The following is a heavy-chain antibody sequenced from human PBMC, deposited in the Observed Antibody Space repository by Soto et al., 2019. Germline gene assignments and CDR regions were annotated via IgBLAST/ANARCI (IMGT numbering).Heavy chain of an antibody. CDR1: GYTFANYW. J-gene: IGHJ5*02. Sequence: GESLKISCKGSGYTFANYWIGWVRQMPGKGLELIGLIYPGDSDTRYSPSFQGRVTISADKSISTAFLQWSSLRASDTAMYYCASQKTVIRGPLSSNWFDPGGQGTLVTVS. CDR2: IYPGDSDT. CDR3: ASQKTVIRGPLSSNWFDP. D-gene: IGHD1-1*01. V-gene: IGHV5-51*01.